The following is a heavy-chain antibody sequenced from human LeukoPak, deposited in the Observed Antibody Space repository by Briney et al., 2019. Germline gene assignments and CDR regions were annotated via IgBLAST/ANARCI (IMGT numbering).Heavy chain of an antibody. Sequence: PGGSLRLSCAASGFTFSNYAMSRVRQAPGKGLEWVSGITGSGGNRYYADSVKGRFTISRDNSKNTLYLQMNSLRAEDTAVYYCAKDDNYIRFLSWGQGTLVTVSS. D-gene: IGHD3-16*01. J-gene: IGHJ5*02. CDR1: GFTFSNYA. V-gene: IGHV3-23*01. CDR2: ITGSGGNR. CDR3: AKDDNYIRFLS.